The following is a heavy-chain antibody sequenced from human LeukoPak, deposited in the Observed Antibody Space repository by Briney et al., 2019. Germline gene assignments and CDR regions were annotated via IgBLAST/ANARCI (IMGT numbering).Heavy chain of an antibody. Sequence: GGSLRLSCAASGFTFSSFSMNWVRQTPGRGLEWVSSISSRSSYIYYADSLKGRFTISRDNAKNSLYLQMNSLRAEDTAVYYCARGYYDSSGYYYLDYWGQGTLVTVSS. V-gene: IGHV3-21*01. CDR3: ARGYYDSSGYYYLDY. J-gene: IGHJ4*02. D-gene: IGHD3-22*01. CDR1: GFTFSSFS. CDR2: ISSRSSYI.